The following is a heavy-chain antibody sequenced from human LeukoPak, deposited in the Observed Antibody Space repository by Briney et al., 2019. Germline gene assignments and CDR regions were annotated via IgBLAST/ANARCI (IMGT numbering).Heavy chain of an antibody. Sequence: ASVEVSCKASGFTFTSSAVQWVRQARGQRLEWIGWIVVGSGNTNYAQKFQERVTITRDMSTSTAYMELSGLRSEDTAVYYCARVASPIAVASDYWGQGTLVTVSS. CDR1: GFTFTSSA. V-gene: IGHV1-58*01. CDR2: IVVGSGNT. D-gene: IGHD6-19*01. J-gene: IGHJ4*02. CDR3: ARVASPIAVASDY.